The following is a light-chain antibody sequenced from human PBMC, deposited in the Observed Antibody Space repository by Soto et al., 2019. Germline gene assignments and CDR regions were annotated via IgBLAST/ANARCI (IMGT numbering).Light chain of an antibody. V-gene: IGLV2-8*01. Sequence: QSALTQPPSASGSLGQSVTISCTGTSSDVGGYNYVSWYQQHPAKAPKLLIYEVNQRPSGVPDRFSGSKSGNTASLTVSGLQAEDEADYYFSSYAGSPYYVFGTGTKLTVL. CDR2: EVN. CDR1: SSDVGGYNY. CDR3: SSYAGSPYYV. J-gene: IGLJ1*01.